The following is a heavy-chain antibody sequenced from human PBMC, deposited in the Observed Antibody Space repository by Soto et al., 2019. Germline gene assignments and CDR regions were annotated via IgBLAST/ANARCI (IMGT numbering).Heavy chain of an antibody. CDR3: ASTDGYNYNWFDP. CDR1: GYSFTSYG. CDR2: ISAYNGNT. D-gene: IGHD5-12*01. Sequence: ASVKLSCNASGYSFTSYGISWVRQAPGRGLEWMGWISAYNGNTNYAQKLQGRVTMTTDTSTSTAYMELRSLRSDDTAVYYCASTDGYNYNWFDPWGQGTLVTVSS. V-gene: IGHV1-18*01. J-gene: IGHJ5*02.